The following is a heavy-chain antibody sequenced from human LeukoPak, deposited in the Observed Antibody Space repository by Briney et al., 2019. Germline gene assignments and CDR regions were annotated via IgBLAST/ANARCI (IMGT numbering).Heavy chain of an antibody. CDR2: ISWDGGST. J-gene: IGHJ4*02. CDR1: GFTFDDYT. D-gene: IGHD6-6*01. V-gene: IGHV3-43*01. Sequence: GGSLRLSCAASGFTFDDYTMHWVRQAPGKGLEWVSLISWDGGSTYYADSVKGRFTISRDNSKNSLYLQMNSLRTEDTALYYCAKDMGHSSSSSLDYWGQGTLVTVSS. CDR3: AKDMGHSSSSSLDY.